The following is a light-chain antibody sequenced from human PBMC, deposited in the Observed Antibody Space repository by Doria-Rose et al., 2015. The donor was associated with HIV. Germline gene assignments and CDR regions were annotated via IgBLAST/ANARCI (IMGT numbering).Light chain of an antibody. CDR1: QSFSSTY. J-gene: IGKJ1*01. CDR3: HQYGTSWT. Sequence: EIVLTQSPGTLSLSPGERATLSCRASQSFSSTYLAWYQQKPGQAPSLLVYDGSTRATGIPDRFSVSGSGTDFTLTINRLEPEDFALYYCHQYGTSWTFGQGTKVEI. V-gene: IGKV3-20*01. CDR2: DGS.